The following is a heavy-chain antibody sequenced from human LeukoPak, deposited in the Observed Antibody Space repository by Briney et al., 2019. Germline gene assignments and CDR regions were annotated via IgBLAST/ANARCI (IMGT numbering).Heavy chain of an antibody. CDR1: GFTFSSYS. D-gene: IGHD3-9*01. CDR2: VSSSGRHM. Sequence: GGSLRLSCAASGFTFSSYSMNWVRQAPGKGLEWVSSVSSSGRHMYYADSVKGRFTISRDNAKNSLYLQMNSLRAEDTAVYYCARDTNDILTGQTLDYWGQGTLVTVSS. CDR3: ARDTNDILTGQTLDY. V-gene: IGHV3-21*01. J-gene: IGHJ4*02.